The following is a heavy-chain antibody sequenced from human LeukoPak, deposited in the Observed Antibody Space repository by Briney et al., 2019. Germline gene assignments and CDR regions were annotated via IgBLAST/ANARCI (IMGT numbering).Heavy chain of an antibody. D-gene: IGHD2-21*01. J-gene: IGHJ4*02. V-gene: IGHV3-30*18. CDR1: GLTFSSYG. Sequence: GGSLRLSCAASGLTFSSYGMHWVRQAPGKGLEWVAVISYDGSNKYYADSVKGRFTISRDNSKNTLYLQMNSLRAEDTAVYYCAKDVRDIVVLIDTYMYWGQGTLVTVSS. CDR2: ISYDGSNK. CDR3: AKDVRDIVVLIDTYMY.